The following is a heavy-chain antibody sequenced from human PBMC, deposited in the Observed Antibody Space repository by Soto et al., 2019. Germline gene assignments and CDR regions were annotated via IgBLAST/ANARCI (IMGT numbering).Heavy chain of an antibody. J-gene: IGHJ3*02. D-gene: IGHD3-22*01. CDR2: IKSKTDGGTT. CDR1: GFTFSNAW. V-gene: IGHV3-15*01. CDR3: TTSNYDSSGYYYAFDI. Sequence: GGSLRLSCAASGFTFSNAWMSWVRQAPGKGLEWVGRIKSKTDGGTTDYAAPVKGRFTISRDDSKNTLYLQMNSLKTEDTAVYYCTTSNYDSSGYYYAFDIWGQGTMVTVSS.